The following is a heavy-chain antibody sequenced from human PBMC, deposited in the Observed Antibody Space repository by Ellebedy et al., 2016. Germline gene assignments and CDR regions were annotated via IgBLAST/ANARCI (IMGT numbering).Heavy chain of an antibody. D-gene: IGHD4-11*01. V-gene: IGHV1-18*01. J-gene: IGHJ6*03. CDR1: GGTFSSYA. CDR2: ISAYNGNT. Sequence: ASVKVSXXASGGTFSSYAISWVRQAPGQGLEWMGWISAYNGNTNYAQKLQGRVTMTTDTSTSTAYMELRSLRSDDTTVYYCASCTVTRVFPEYYYYMDVWGKGTTVTVSS. CDR3: ASCTVTRVFPEYYYYMDV.